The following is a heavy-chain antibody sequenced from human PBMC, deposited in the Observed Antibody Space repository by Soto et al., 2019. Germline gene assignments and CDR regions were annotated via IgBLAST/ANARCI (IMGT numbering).Heavy chain of an antibody. Sequence: SGGSLRLSCAASGFTFSSYAMSWVRQAPGKGLEWVSALSGGGSSIYYADSVKGRFTIPRDNAKNSLYLQMNSLRAEDTAVYYCASCFTYYDILTGYYHTEYFQHWGQGTLVTVSS. CDR3: ASCFTYYDILTGYYHTEYFQH. CDR1: GFTFSSYA. J-gene: IGHJ1*01. D-gene: IGHD3-9*01. CDR2: LSGGGSSI. V-gene: IGHV3-23*01.